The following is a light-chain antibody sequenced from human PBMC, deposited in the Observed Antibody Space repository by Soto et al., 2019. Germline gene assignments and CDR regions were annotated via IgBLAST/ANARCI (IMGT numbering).Light chain of an antibody. CDR3: QQYGSSPDT. CDR1: QNVSSSY. CDR2: GAS. J-gene: IGKJ2*01. Sequence: EIVLTQSPGTLSLSPGERATLSCRARQNVSSSYLAWYQQKPGQAPRLLIYGASSRATGIPDRFSGSGSGTDFTLTISILEPEDFAVYYCQQYGSSPDTFGQGTKLEIK. V-gene: IGKV3-20*01.